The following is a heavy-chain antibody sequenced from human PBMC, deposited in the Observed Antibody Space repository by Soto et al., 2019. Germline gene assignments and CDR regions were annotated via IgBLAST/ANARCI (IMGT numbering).Heavy chain of an antibody. Sequence: GASVKVSCKASGYTFTGYYMHWVRQAPGQGLEWMGWINPNSGGTNYAQKFQGWVTMTRDTSISTAYMELSRLRSDDTAVYYCARGQEYCSGGSCAGGVDYWGQGTLVTVSS. V-gene: IGHV1-2*04. D-gene: IGHD2-15*01. CDR2: INPNSGGT. J-gene: IGHJ4*02. CDR1: GYTFTGYY. CDR3: ARGQEYCSGGSCAGGVDY.